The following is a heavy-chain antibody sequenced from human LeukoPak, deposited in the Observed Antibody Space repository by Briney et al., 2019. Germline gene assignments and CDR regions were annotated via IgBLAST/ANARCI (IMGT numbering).Heavy chain of an antibody. CDR2: IKQDGSEK. CDR3: ARERSSGWNDY. J-gene: IGHJ4*02. CDR1: GFTLSNYW. Sequence: GGSLRLSCAASGFTLSNYWMTWVRQAPGKGLEWVANIKQDGSEKHYGDSVKGRFTISRDNAKNPLYLEVNSLRAEGTAVYYCARERSSGWNDYWGQGTLVTVSS. V-gene: IGHV3-7*01. D-gene: IGHD6-19*01.